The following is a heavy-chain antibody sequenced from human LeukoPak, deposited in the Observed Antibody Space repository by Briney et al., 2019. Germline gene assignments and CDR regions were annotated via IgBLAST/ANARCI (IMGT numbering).Heavy chain of an antibody. CDR2: ISGSGGST. D-gene: IGHD4-17*01. J-gene: IGHJ4*02. Sequence: GGSLRLSCAASGFTFSSYAMSWVRQAPGKGLEWVSAISGSGGSTYYADSVKGRFTTSRDNSKNTLYLQMNSLRAEDTAVYYCAKQEKRVTTPPNYWGQGTLVTVSS. V-gene: IGHV3-23*01. CDR3: AKQEKRVTTPPNY. CDR1: GFTFSSYA.